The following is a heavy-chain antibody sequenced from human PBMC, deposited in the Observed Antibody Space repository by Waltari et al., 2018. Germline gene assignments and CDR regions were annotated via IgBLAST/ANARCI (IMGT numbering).Heavy chain of an antibody. Sequence: QVQLVQSGAEVKKPGASVKVSCKVSGYTLTELSMHWVRQAPGKGLEWRGGVGPEEGKTIHAQKCQGRVTMTEDTSTDTAYMELSSLRSEDTAVYYCATVNARYYYYGMDVWGQGTTVTVSS. CDR3: ATVNARYYYYGMDV. CDR2: VGPEEGKT. J-gene: IGHJ6*02. D-gene: IGHD2-2*01. CDR1: GYTLTELS. V-gene: IGHV1-24*01.